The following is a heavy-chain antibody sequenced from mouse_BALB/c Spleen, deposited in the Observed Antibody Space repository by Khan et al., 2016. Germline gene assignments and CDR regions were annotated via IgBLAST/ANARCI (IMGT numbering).Heavy chain of an antibody. D-gene: IGHD1-3*01. Sequence: QIQLVQSGPELKKPGETVKISCKASGYTFTDYSMHWVKQAPGKGLKWMGWINTETGEPTYADDFKGRFAFSLETSASTAYLQINNIKNEDTATYFCARALLKRFSYWSQGTLVTVSA. CDR1: GYTFTDYS. CDR2: INTETGEP. CDR3: ARALLKRFSY. V-gene: IGHV9-2-1*01. J-gene: IGHJ3*01.